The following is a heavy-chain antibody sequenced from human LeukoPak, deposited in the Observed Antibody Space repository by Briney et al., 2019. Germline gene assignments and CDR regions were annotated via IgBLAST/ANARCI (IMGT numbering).Heavy chain of an antibody. D-gene: IGHD1-1*01. CDR1: GVSISSYY. V-gene: IGHV4-4*07. J-gene: IGHJ4*02. CDR2: IYTSGST. CDR3: ARANVGKWNDFHY. Sequence: SETLSLTCTVSGVSISSYYWSWIRQPAGKGREWMGRIYTSGSTNYNPPLKSRVTMSVDTSKNQFSLKLSSVTAADTAVYYCARANVGKWNDFHYWGQGTLVTVSS.